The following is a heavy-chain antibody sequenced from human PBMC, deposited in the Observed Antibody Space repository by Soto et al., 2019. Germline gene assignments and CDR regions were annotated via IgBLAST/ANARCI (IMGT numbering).Heavy chain of an antibody. Sequence: EVHLVESGGGLVQPGGSLRLSCAASRFAVSDNYMSWVRQAPWKGLEFVSLIYSGGTTSYANSVKGRFTIARDNSKNTLYLQMNNLRAEDTAVYYCATRTITLPHWGQGTLVTVSS. V-gene: IGHV3-66*01. CDR2: IYSGGTT. CDR1: RFAVSDNY. J-gene: IGHJ4*02. CDR3: ATRTITLPH. D-gene: IGHD5-12*01.